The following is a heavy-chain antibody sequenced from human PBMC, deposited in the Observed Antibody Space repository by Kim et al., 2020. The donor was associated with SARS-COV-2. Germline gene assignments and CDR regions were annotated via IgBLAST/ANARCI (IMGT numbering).Heavy chain of an antibody. V-gene: IGHV3-33*01. J-gene: IGHJ6*01. CDR1: GFTFSSYG. Sequence: GGSLRLSCAASGFTFSSYGMHWVRQAPGKGLEWVSVIWYDGSNKYYADSVKGRFTISRDNSKNTLYLQMNSLRAEDTAVYYCARDRVEITGAYYYYYGMDVWGQEATVSVSS. CDR3: ARDRVEITGAYYYYYGMDV. CDR2: IWYDGSNK. D-gene: IGHD5-12*01.